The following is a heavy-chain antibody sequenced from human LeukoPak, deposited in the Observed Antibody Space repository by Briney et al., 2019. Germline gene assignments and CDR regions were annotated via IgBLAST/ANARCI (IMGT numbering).Heavy chain of an antibody. CDR3: ASYLTYYYDSSGSTPFDY. V-gene: IGHV4-30-4*08. CDR1: GGSINNYY. J-gene: IGHJ4*02. D-gene: IGHD3-22*01. CDR2: IYYSGST. Sequence: SETLSLTCAVSGGSINNYYWCWIRQPPGKGLEWIGYIYYSGSTYYNPSLKSRVTISVDTSKNQFSLKLSSVTAADTAVYHCASYLTYYYDSSGSTPFDYWGQGTLVTVSS.